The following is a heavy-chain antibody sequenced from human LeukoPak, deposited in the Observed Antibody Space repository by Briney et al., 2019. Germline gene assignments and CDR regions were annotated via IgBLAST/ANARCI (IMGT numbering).Heavy chain of an antibody. Sequence: SETLSLTCTVSGGSISSSFYYWGWIRQPPGKGLEWIGSIYYSGNTYYNPSLNSRVTISVDTSKNRFSLDLSSVTAADTAVYYCARLGQLAFDYWGQGTLVTVSS. CDR1: GGSISSSFYY. V-gene: IGHV4-39*07. CDR3: ARLGQLAFDY. D-gene: IGHD6-13*01. J-gene: IGHJ4*02. CDR2: IYYSGNT.